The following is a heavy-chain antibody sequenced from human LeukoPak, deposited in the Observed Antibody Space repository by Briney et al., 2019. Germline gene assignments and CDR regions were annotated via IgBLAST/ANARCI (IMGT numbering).Heavy chain of an antibody. CDR3: ARVRPYSSGLLDY. CDR2: ISSSSSYI. V-gene: IGHV3-21*01. Sequence: EGSLRLSCAASGFTFSSYSMNWVRQAPGKGLEWVSSISSSSSYIYYADSVKGRFTISRDNAKNSLYLQMNSLRAEDTAVYYCARVRPYSSGLLDYWGQGTLVTVSS. J-gene: IGHJ4*02. D-gene: IGHD6-19*01. CDR1: GFTFSSYS.